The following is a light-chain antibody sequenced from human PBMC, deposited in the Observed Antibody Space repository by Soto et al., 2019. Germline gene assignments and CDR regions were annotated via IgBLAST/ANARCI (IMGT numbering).Light chain of an antibody. Sequence: EIVMTQSPATLSVSPGERATLSCRASQSVNSNLAWYQQKPGQAPRLLIYDASTRATGIPARFSGSGSGTEFTLTISSLQSEDFAVDYCQQYNNWPPTYTFGQGTKLEIK. CDR3: QQYNNWPPTYT. CDR1: QSVNSN. CDR2: DAS. J-gene: IGKJ2*01. V-gene: IGKV3-15*01.